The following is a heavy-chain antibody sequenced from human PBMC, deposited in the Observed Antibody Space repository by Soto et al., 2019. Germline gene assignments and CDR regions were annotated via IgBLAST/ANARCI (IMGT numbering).Heavy chain of an antibody. Sequence: QVQLVESGGGVVQPGRSLRLSCAASGFTFSSYGMHWVRQAPGKGLEWVAVISYDGSNKYYADSVKGRFTISRDNSKNTLYLQMNSLRAEDTAVYYCAVLPAAMEADYWGQGTLVTVSS. V-gene: IGHV3-30*03. CDR1: GFTFSSYG. J-gene: IGHJ4*02. CDR2: ISYDGSNK. D-gene: IGHD2-2*01. CDR3: AVLPAAMEADY.